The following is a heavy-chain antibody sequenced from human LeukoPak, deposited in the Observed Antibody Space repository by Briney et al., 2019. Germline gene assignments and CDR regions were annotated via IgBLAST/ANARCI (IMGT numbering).Heavy chain of an antibody. CDR3: AKDHSGSYYYYGMDV. Sequence: GGSLRLSCAASGFTFSSYGMHWVRQAPGKGLEWVAVISYDGSNKYYAGSVKGRFTISRDNSKNTLYLQMNSLRAEDTAVYYCAKDHSGSYYYYGMDVWGKGTTVTVSS. CDR2: ISYDGSNK. V-gene: IGHV3-30*18. J-gene: IGHJ6*04. D-gene: IGHD1-26*01. CDR1: GFTFSSYG.